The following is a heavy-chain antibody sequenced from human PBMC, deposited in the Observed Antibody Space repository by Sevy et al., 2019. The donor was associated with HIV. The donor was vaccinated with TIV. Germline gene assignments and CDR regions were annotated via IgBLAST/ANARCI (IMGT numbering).Heavy chain of an antibody. CDR3: ASGRGYSCSLNY. J-gene: IGHJ4*02. Sequence: SETLSLNCTVSGDSVTNYYWNWIRQPAGKGLEWIGRIYTSGNTNSGNTNYNPSLKSRVTMSVDTSKNRFSLKLTSVTAADTAVYYCASGRGYSCSLNYWGQGTVVTVSS. D-gene: IGHD2-2*03. CDR2: IYTSGNT. V-gene: IGHV4-4*07. CDR1: GDSVTNYY.